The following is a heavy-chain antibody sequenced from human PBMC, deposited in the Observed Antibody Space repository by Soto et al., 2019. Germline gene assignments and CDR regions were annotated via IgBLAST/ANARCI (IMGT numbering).Heavy chain of an antibody. D-gene: IGHD1-26*01. CDR2: MNPNSGNT. V-gene: IGHV1-8*01. Sequence: QVQLVQSRAEVKKPGASGKVSCKASGYTFTSYDINWVRQATGQGLEWMGWMNPNSGNTGYAQKFQGRVTMTRNTSISTAYMELSSLRSEDTAVYYCARVRSVGAKFDYWGQGTLVTVSS. J-gene: IGHJ4*02. CDR3: ARVRSVGAKFDY. CDR1: GYTFTSYD.